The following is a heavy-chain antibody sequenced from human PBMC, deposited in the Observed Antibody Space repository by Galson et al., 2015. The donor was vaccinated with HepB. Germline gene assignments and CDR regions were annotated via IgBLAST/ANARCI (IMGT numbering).Heavy chain of an antibody. CDR3: AREVGDSSSWGRTRYFDY. D-gene: IGHD6-13*01. CDR2: IKQDGSEK. CDR1: GFTFSSYW. Sequence: SLRLSCAASGFTFSSYWMSWVRQAPGKGLEWVANIKQDGSEKYYVDSVKGRFTISRDNAKNSLYLQMNSLRAEDTAVYYCAREVGDSSSWGRTRYFDYWGQGTLVTVSS. J-gene: IGHJ4*02. V-gene: IGHV3-7*03.